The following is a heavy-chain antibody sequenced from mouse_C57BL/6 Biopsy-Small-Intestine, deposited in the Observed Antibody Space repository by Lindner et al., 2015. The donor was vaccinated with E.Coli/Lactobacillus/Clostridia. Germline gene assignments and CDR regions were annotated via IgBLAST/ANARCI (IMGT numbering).Heavy chain of an antibody. D-gene: IGHD1-1*01. CDR1: GFSFNTYA. V-gene: IGHV10-1*01. Sequence: VQLQESGGGLVQPKGSLKLSCAASGFSFNTYAMNWVRQAPGKGLEWVARIRSKSNNYATYYADSVKDRFTISRDDSESMLYLQMNNLKTEDTAMYYCVRQGGYYYGSSPFDYWGQGTTLTVSS. J-gene: IGHJ2*01. CDR3: VRQGGYYYGSSPFDY. CDR2: IRSKSNNYAT.